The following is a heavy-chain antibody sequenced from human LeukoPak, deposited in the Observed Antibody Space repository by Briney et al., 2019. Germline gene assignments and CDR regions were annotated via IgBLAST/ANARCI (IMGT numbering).Heavy chain of an antibody. CDR2: INHSGST. Sequence: SSETLSLTCAVYGGSFSGYYWSWIRQPPGKGLEWIGEINHSGSTNYNPSLKSRVTISVDTSKNQFSLKLSSVTAADTAVYYCARQVAVAGTLSAFDIWGQGTMVTVSS. J-gene: IGHJ3*02. V-gene: IGHV4-34*01. CDR1: GGSFSGYY. D-gene: IGHD6-19*01. CDR3: ARQVAVAGTLSAFDI.